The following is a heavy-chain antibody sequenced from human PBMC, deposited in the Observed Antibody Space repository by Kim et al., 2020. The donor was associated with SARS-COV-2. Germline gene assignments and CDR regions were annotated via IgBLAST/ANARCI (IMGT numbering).Heavy chain of an antibody. CDR1: GFTFSSYA. D-gene: IGHD3-22*01. Sequence: GGSLRLSCAASGFTFSSYAMLWVRQAPGKGLECVAVTWYDGSNKNYAESVKGRFTISRDNSKNTLYLQMNSLRAEDTAVYYCAKALHTTGYYGLGYWGQGTLVTVSS. V-gene: IGHV3-33*06. CDR3: AKALHTTGYYGLGY. CDR2: TWYDGSNK. J-gene: IGHJ4*02.